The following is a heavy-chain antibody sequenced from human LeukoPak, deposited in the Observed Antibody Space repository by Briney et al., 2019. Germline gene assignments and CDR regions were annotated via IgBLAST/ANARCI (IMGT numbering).Heavy chain of an antibody. CDR3: ARDGGYCSSTSCYTANDY. Sequence: GASVKVSCKVSGYTLTELSMHWVRQAPGKGLEWMGGFDPEDGETIYAQKLQGRVTMTTDTSTSTAYMELRSLRSDDTAVYYCARDGGYCSSTSCYTANDYWGQGTLVTVSS. CDR1: GYTLTELS. V-gene: IGHV1-24*01. J-gene: IGHJ4*02. CDR2: FDPEDGET. D-gene: IGHD2-2*02.